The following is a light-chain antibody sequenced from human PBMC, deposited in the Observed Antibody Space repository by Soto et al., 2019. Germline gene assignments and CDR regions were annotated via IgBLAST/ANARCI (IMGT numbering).Light chain of an antibody. CDR2: EVS. J-gene: IGLJ1*01. Sequence: QSALTQPPSVSGSPGQSVTISCTGTNNVVGSYNRVSWYQQPPGTAPKLMIYEVSNRPSGVPDRFSGSKSGNTASLTISGLQAEDEDDYYCTSYTSSTTYVFGTGTKVTVL. V-gene: IGLV2-18*02. CDR1: NNVVGSYNR. CDR3: TSYTSSTTYV.